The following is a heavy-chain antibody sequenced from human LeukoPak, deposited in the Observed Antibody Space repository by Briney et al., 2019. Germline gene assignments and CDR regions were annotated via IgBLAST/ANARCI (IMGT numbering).Heavy chain of an antibody. CDR2: VKKDESEK. CDR1: GFTFSSYW. J-gene: IGHJ4*02. D-gene: IGHD3-10*01. V-gene: IGHV3-7*01. Sequence: GSLRLSCAASGFTFSSYWMTWVRQAPGKGLEWVASVKKDESEKYYVDSVKGRFTISRDNAKNSLYLQMNSLRVEDTAVYYCARGSPYGSRSDYFDYWGQGTLVTVSS. CDR3: ARGSPYGSRSDYFDY.